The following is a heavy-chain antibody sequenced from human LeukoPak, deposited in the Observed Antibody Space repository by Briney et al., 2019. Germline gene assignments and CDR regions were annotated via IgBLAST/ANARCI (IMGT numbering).Heavy chain of an antibody. J-gene: IGHJ4*02. D-gene: IGHD3-22*01. V-gene: IGHV1-2*02. CDR3: ARDLRSSAGPNYFDY. CDR2: INPNSGDT. CDR1: GYTFTGYY. Sequence: ASVKVSCKASGYTFTGYYIHWTRQAPGQGLEWMGWINPNSGDTKYAQKFQGRVTMTRDTSISTAYMELSRLTSDDTAVYYCARDLRSSAGPNYFDYWGQGTLVTVSS.